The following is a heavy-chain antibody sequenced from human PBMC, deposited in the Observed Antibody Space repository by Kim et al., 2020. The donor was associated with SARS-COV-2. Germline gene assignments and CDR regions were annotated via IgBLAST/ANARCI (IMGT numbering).Heavy chain of an antibody. J-gene: IGHJ4*02. CDR2: ISGSGGST. CDR3: AKGRWVYSSSWQGD. CDR1: GFTFSSYA. D-gene: IGHD6-13*01. Sequence: GGSLRLSCAASGFTFSSYAMSWVRQAPGKGLEWVSAISGSGGSTYYADSVKGRFTISRDNSKNTLYLQMNSLRAEDTAVYYCAKGRWVYSSSWQGDWGQGTLVTGSS. V-gene: IGHV3-23*01.